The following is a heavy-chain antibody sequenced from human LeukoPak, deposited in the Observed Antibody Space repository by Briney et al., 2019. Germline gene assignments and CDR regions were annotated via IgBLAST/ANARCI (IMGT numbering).Heavy chain of an antibody. CDR2: IYTSGST. CDR1: GGSISTYY. J-gene: IGHJ4*02. D-gene: IGHD2-2*01. CDR3: ASRRCSATCPEDY. Sequence: SETLSLTCTVSGGSISTYYWSWIRQSAGKGLEWIGRIYTSGSTDYNPSLKSRVTMSVDTSKNQLSLKLSSVTAADTAVYYCASRRCSATCPEDYWGQGTLVTVSS. V-gene: IGHV4-4*07.